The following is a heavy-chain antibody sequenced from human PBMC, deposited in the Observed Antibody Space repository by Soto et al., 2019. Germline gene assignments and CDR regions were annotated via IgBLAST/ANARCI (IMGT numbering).Heavy chain of an antibody. CDR1: CHSIRGYY. CDR3: ARDPGRYYGLDV. CDR2: MYYSGST. J-gene: IGHJ6*02. Sequence: PSETLSLTCTFSCHSIRGYYLNWIRQPPGKGLEWIGYMYYSGSTNYNPSLKSRVTISVDTSKTQFSLKLSSVTAADTAVYYCARDPGRYYGLDVWGQGTTVT. V-gene: IGHV4-59*01.